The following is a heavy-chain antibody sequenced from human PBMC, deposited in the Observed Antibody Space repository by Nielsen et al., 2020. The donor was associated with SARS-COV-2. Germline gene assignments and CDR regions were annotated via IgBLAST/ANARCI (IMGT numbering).Heavy chain of an antibody. Sequence: GESLKISCAASGITFSSFAMSWVRQAPGKGLQWVSGVTGSGDSPYYVDSVKGRFTISRDNFKNTLYLQMTSLRSEDTAVYYCALTLRSGVYYYYAMDVWGQGTTVTVSS. CDR1: GITFSSFA. CDR3: ALTLRSGVYYYYAMDV. V-gene: IGHV3-23*01. D-gene: IGHD3-3*01. J-gene: IGHJ6*02. CDR2: VTGSGDSP.